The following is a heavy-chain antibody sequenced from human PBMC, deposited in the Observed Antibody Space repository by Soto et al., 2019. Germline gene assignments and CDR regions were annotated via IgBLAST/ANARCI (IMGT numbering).Heavy chain of an antibody. CDR3: AILGVSDYYDSSGYYPFDY. J-gene: IGHJ4*02. D-gene: IGHD3-22*01. V-gene: IGHV3-30*03. CDR2: ISYDGSNK. Sequence: RLSCAASGFTFSSYGMHWVRQAPGKGLEWVAVISYDGSNKYYADSVKGRFTISRDNSKNTLYLQMTSLRAEDTAVYYCAILGVSDYYDSSGYYPFDYWGQGTLVTVSS. CDR1: GFTFSSYG.